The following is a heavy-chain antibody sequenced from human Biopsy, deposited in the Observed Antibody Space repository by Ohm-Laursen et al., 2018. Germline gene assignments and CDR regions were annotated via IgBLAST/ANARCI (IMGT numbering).Heavy chain of an antibody. J-gene: IGHJ6*02. V-gene: IGHV4-59*01. CDR1: GGSISSDY. Sequence: TLSLTCTVSGGSISSDYWSWIRQTPGKGLEWIGYIYYSGSTNYDPSLKSRVTISVDTSKNQFSLRLNSVTATDTAVYYCARATNSTGWPYYYFYGMDVWGQGTTVTVSS. CDR2: IYYSGST. CDR3: ARATNSTGWPYYYFYGMDV. D-gene: IGHD2/OR15-2a*01.